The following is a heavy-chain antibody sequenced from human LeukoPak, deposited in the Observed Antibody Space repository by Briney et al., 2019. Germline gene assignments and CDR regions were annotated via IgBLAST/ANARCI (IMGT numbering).Heavy chain of an antibody. V-gene: IGHV4-4*07. CDR2: IYTSGST. CDR1: GGSISSYY. J-gene: IGHJ6*03. D-gene: IGHD3-3*01. CDR3: ARDSAPFWSGYPYYYYYYMDV. Sequence: PSETLSLTCTVSGGSISSYYWSWIRQPAGKGLEWIGRIYTSGSTNYNPSLKSRVTMSVDTSKNQFSLKLSSVTAADTAVYCCARDSAPFWSGYPYYYYYYMDVWGKGTTVTVSS.